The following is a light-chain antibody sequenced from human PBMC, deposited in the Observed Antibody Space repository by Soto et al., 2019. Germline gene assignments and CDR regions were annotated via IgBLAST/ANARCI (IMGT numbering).Light chain of an antibody. CDR1: QSISSP. Sequence: DIRMTQSPCSLSVSVVGTVTITYTASQSISSPLNWYQQKPGKAPNLLMYTASNLQSGVPSRFSGSGSGTDFTLTISSLQPEDFATYYCQQSYSTPISCGQGTRREI. CDR3: QQSYSTPIS. J-gene: IGKJ5*01. CDR2: TAS. V-gene: IGKV1-39*01.